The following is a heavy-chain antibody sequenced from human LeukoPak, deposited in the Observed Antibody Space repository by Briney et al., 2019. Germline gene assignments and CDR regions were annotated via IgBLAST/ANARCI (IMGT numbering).Heavy chain of an antibody. CDR3: ARDLEGLERNFDH. J-gene: IGHJ4*02. CDR1: GYTFTGYY. D-gene: IGHD1-1*01. CDR2: INPDSGGT. V-gene: IGHV1-2*02. Sequence: ASVKVSCKSSGYTFTGYYMHWLRQAPGQGLEWIGWINPDSGGTKSAQKFQGGVTMTRDTSISTAYMELRRLRSDDTAVYYCARDLEGLERNFDHWGQGTLVTVSP.